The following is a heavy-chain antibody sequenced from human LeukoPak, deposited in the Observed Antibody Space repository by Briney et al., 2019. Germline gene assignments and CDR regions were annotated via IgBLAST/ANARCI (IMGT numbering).Heavy chain of an antibody. CDR3: ASGYYYSYAFDI. CDR1: GFTFSSYA. CDR2: ISYDGSNK. J-gene: IGHJ3*02. Sequence: GGSLRLSCAASGFTFSSYAMHWVRQAPGKGLEWVAVISYDGSNKYYADSVKGRFTISRDNSKNTLYLQMNSLRAEDTAVYYCASGYYYSYAFDIWGQGTMVTVSS. V-gene: IGHV3-30-3*01. D-gene: IGHD3-22*01.